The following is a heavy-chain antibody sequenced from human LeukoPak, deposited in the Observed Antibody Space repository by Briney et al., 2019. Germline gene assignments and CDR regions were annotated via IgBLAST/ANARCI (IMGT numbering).Heavy chain of an antibody. V-gene: IGHV3-48*03. D-gene: IGHD6-19*01. Sequence: PGGSLRLSCAVSGFTFRGHEMNWVRQAPGKGLEWISYISTSGSIIYYADSVKGRFTFSKDNARNSLFLQMGSLKVEDTAVYYCARASYNSDWYFDQWGQGTLVTVSS. CDR3: ARASYNSDWYFDQ. J-gene: IGHJ4*02. CDR1: GFTFRGHE. CDR2: ISTSGSII.